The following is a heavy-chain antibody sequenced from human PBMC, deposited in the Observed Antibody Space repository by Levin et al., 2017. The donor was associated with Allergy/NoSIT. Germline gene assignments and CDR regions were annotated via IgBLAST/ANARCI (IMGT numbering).Heavy chain of an antibody. CDR2: ISGSGGNT. J-gene: IGHJ4*02. CDR3: AKESPGTGTTSCFDY. V-gene: IGHV3-23*01. CDR1: GFSFSSYA. D-gene: IGHD1-1*01. Sequence: GGSLRLSCAASGFSFSSYAMSWVRQGPGKGLEWVSAISGSGGNTYYADSVKGRFTISRDDSKNTLYLQLNSLRAEDTAVYYCAKESPGTGTTSCFDYWGQGTLVTVSS.